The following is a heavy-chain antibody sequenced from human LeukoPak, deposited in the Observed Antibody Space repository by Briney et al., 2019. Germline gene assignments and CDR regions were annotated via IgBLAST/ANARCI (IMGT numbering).Heavy chain of an antibody. CDR3: ARGPRSSPWAYYYYYYMDV. J-gene: IGHJ6*03. V-gene: IGHV4-34*01. Sequence: SETLSLTCAVYGGSFSGYYWSWIRQPPGKGLEWSGEINHSGSTNYNPSLKSRVTISVDTSKNQFSLKLSSVTAADTAVYYCARGPRSSPWAYYYYYYMDVWGKGTTVTVSS. CDR2: INHSGST. CDR1: GGSFSGYY. D-gene: IGHD1-26*01.